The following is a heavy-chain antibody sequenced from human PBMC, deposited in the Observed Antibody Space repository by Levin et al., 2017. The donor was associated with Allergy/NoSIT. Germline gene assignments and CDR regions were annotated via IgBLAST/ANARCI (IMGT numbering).Heavy chain of an antibody. Sequence: VASVKVSCKASGYTFTSYAMHWVRQAPGQRLEWMGWINAGNGNTKYSQKFQGRVTITRDTSASTAYMELSSLRSEDTAVYYCARPVLLWFREADAFDIWGQGTMVTVSS. V-gene: IGHV1-3*01. CDR1: GYTFTSYA. CDR3: ARPVLLWFREADAFDI. J-gene: IGHJ3*02. CDR2: INAGNGNT. D-gene: IGHD3-10*01.